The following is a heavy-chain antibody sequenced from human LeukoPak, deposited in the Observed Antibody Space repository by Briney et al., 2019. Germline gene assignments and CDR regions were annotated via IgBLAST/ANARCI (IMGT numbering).Heavy chain of an antibody. CDR2: ISTYNGHT. Sequence: ASVKVSCKASGYTFTSYGINWVRQAPGQGLEWMGWISTYNGHTNYAQKFQGRVTMTTDTSTSTASMELRSLRSDDTAVYYCARDHAAGWELPLNWFDPWGQGTLVTVSS. CDR1: GYTFTSYG. J-gene: IGHJ5*02. V-gene: IGHV1-18*01. CDR3: ARDHAAGWELPLNWFDP. D-gene: IGHD1-26*01.